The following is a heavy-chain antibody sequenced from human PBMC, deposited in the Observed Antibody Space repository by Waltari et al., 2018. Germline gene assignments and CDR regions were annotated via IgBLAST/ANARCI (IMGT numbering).Heavy chain of an antibody. J-gene: IGHJ5*02. CDR3: ATLIVPHTFPFDP. V-gene: IGHV1-69-2*01. D-gene: IGHD3-22*01. CDR2: VDPEDGET. CDR1: GYPLTDYY. Sequence: EVQLVQSGTEVMKPGATVKISCKASGYPLTDYYMTWVKQAPGKGLEWMGRVDPEDGETIYAGKYQGRVTITADTSTDTAYMELSSLRSEDTAVYYCATLIVPHTFPFDPWGQGTLVTVSS.